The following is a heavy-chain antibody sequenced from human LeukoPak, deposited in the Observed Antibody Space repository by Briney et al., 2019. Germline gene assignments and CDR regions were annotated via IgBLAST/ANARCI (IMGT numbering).Heavy chain of an antibody. CDR1: GFTFISYG. V-gene: IGHV3-23*01. CDR3: AKMSSSWSTYLFDY. J-gene: IGHJ4*02. CDR2: VSHNGGST. Sequence: PGGSLRLSCGASGFTFISYGMSWVREVPGRGLEWVSGVSHNGGSTNYADSVKGRFTISRDNSKNTLYLQMNTLRPEDTAVYYCAKMSSSWSTYLFDYWGRGTLVTVSS. D-gene: IGHD6-6*01.